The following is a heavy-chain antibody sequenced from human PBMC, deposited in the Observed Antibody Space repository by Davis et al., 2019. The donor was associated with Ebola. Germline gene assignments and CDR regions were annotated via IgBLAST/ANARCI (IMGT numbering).Heavy chain of an antibody. J-gene: IGHJ4*02. CDR2: IYSGGST. V-gene: IGHV3-66*01. Sequence: GESLKISCAASGFTVSSNYMSWVRQAPGKGLEWVSVIYSGGSTYYAASVKGRFTISRDNSKNTLYLQMNSLRAEDTAVYYCARVSAVAGLYWGQGTLVTVSS. D-gene: IGHD6-19*01. CDR3: ARVSAVAGLY. CDR1: GFTVSSNY.